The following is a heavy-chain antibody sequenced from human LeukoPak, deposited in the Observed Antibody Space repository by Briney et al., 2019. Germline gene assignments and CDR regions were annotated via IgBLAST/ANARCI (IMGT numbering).Heavy chain of an antibody. V-gene: IGHV4-39*07. D-gene: IGHD1-1*01. Sequence: PSETLSLTCTVSGGSITSSSYYWGWIRQPPGKGLEWIGCIYYSGNTYNNPSLKSRVTISVDTSKNQFSLRLSSVTAADTAVYYCARPNWNDLHFDYWGQGTLVTVSS. CDR2: IYYSGNT. CDR1: GGSITSSSYY. J-gene: IGHJ4*02. CDR3: ARPNWNDLHFDY.